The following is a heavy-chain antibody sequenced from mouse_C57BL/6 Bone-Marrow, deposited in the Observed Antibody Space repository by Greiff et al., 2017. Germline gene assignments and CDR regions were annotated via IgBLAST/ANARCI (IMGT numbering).Heavy chain of an antibody. V-gene: IGHV1-19*01. D-gene: IGHD1-1*01. CDR3: AAITTVVDYYAMDY. CDR1: GYTFTDYY. CDR2: INPYNGGT. J-gene: IGHJ4*01. Sequence: EVKLVESGPVLVKPGASVKMSCKASGYTFTDYYMNWVKQSPGKSLEWIGVINPYNGGTSYNQKFKGKATLTVDKSSSTAYMELNSLTSEDSAVYYCAAITTVVDYYAMDYWGQGTSVTVSA.